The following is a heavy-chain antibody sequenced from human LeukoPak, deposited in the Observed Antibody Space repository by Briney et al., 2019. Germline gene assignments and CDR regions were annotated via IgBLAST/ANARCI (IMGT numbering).Heavy chain of an antibody. V-gene: IGHV3-48*01. D-gene: IGHD5-18*01. CDR3: ARSRYNSYGYFFCDY. Sequence: GGSLRLSCTASGFSFNTYIMNWVRQAPGKGLEWISYINSGSSITQYADSVTGRFTISRDNARNSLYLQMNSLRAEDTAVYFCARSRYNSYGYFFCDYWGQGTLVTVSS. J-gene: IGHJ4*02. CDR2: INSGSSIT. CDR1: GFSFNTYI.